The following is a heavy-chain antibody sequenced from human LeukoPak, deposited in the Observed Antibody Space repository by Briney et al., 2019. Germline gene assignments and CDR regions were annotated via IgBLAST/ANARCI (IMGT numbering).Heavy chain of an antibody. J-gene: IGHJ3*02. Sequence: PSETLSLTCTVSGGSFISSGHYWGWIRRPPGKGLEWIGYIYSSGSTNYNPSLKSRVTISKDTSKNQFSLKLTSVTAADTAVYYCASRRIWGQGTMVTVSS. CDR1: GGSFISSGHY. CDR3: ASRRI. V-gene: IGHV4-61*08. CDR2: IYSSGST.